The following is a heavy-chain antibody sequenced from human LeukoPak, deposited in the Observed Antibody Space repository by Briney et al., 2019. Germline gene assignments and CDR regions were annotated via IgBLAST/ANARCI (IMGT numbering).Heavy chain of an antibody. Sequence: SETPSLTCTVSGGSISSGDYYWSWIRQPPGKGLEWIEYIYYSGSTYYNPSLKSRVTISVDTSKNQFSLKLSSVTAADTAVYYCARVLSENYYDSSGSRYFDYWGQGTLVTVSS. D-gene: IGHD3-22*01. CDR3: ARVLSENYYDSSGSRYFDY. V-gene: IGHV4-30-4*01. J-gene: IGHJ4*02. CDR2: IYYSGST. CDR1: GGSISSGDYY.